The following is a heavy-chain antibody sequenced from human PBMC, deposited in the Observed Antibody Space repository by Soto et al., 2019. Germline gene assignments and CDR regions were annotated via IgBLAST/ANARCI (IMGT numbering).Heavy chain of an antibody. J-gene: IGHJ4*02. Sequence: PGGSLRLSCAASGFTFSSYAMSWVRQAPGKGLEWVSAISGSGGSTYYADSVKGRFTIFRDNSKNTLYLQMNSLRAEDTAVYYCAKIRISLDYFDYWGQGTLVTVSS. CDR1: GFTFSSYA. V-gene: IGHV3-23*01. D-gene: IGHD2-15*01. CDR2: ISGSGGST. CDR3: AKIRISLDYFDY.